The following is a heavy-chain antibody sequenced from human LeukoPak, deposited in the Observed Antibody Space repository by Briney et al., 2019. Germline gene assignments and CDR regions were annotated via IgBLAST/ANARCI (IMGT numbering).Heavy chain of an antibody. J-gene: IGHJ4*02. V-gene: IGHV4-34*01. CDR2: INHSGST. CDR1: GGSFSGYY. D-gene: IGHD3-22*01. Sequence: SETLSLTCAVYGGSFSGYYWSWIRQPPGKGLEWIGEINHSGSTNYNPSLKSRVTMSVDTSKNQFSLKLSSVTAADTAIYYCARENPSGYYNRPIDYWGQGTLVTVSS. CDR3: ARENPSGYYNRPIDY.